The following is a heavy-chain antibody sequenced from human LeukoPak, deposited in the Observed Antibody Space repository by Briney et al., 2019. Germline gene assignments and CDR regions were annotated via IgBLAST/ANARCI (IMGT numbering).Heavy chain of an antibody. V-gene: IGHV3-23*01. D-gene: IGHD3-22*01. CDR2: ISGRGGST. J-gene: IGHJ4*02. CDR1: GFTFRSYA. Sequence: PGASLRLSCAAPGFTFRSYAISWGRQAPGKGLEWGSAISGRGGSTSYADSVKGRFTISRDNSKNTLYLQMNSLRAEDTAVYYCAKEERVGNHYDCSGYYPFDYWGQGTLVTVSS. CDR3: AKEERVGNHYDCSGYYPFDY.